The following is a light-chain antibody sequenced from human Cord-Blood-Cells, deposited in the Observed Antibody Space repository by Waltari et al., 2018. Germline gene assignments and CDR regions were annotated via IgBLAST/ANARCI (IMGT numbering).Light chain of an antibody. Sequence: EIVMTQSLATLSVSPGERATLSCRASQCVSSNLAWYQQKPGQAPRLLIYGASTRATGIPARFSGSGPGTEFTLTISSLQSEDFAVYYCQQYNNWPPLTFGGGTKVEIK. CDR2: GAS. CDR3: QQYNNWPPLT. J-gene: IGKJ4*01. V-gene: IGKV3-15*01. CDR1: QCVSSN.